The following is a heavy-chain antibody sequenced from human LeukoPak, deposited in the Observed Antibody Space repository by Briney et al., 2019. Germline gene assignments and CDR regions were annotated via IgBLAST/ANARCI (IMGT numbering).Heavy chain of an antibody. V-gene: IGHV1-18*01. CDR1: AYTFTKYG. CDR2: ISCYNGNT. Sequence: ASVTVSFKASAYTFTKYGIGWVRQAPGQGLEWMGWISCYNGNTKNAQKNQGRVSMTTDTANSTAYMELRSLRSDDTSLCYCGSGIAATFELYSDFWGQGTLVTVSS. J-gene: IGHJ4*02. D-gene: IGHD2-15*01. CDR3: GSGIAATFELYSDF.